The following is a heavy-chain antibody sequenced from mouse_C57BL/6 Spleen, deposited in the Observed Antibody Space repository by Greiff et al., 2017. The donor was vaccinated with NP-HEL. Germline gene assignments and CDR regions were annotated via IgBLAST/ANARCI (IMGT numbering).Heavy chain of an antibody. J-gene: IGHJ2*01. Sequence: VQLQQPGAELVMPGASVKLSCKASGYTFTSYWMHWVKQRPGQGLEWIGEIDPSDSYTNYNQKFKGKSTLTVDKSSSTAYMQLSSLTSEDSAVYYCARSYYYGSRNCYFDYWGQGTTLTVSS. D-gene: IGHD1-1*01. CDR2: IDPSDSYT. V-gene: IGHV1-69*01. CDR1: GYTFTSYW. CDR3: ARSYYYGSRNCYFDY.